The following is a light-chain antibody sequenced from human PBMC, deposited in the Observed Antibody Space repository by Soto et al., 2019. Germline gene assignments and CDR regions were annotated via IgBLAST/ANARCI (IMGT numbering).Light chain of an antibody. CDR3: CSYTGSSTWV. J-gene: IGLJ3*02. CDR2: EVS. V-gene: IGLV2-23*02. CDR1: SSDVGSYNL. Sequence: QSVLTQPASVSGSPGQSITISCTGTSSDVGSYNLVSWYQQHPGKAPKLMIYEVSKRPSGVSNRFSGSKSGNTASLTISGLQAEDEADYYCCSYTGSSTWVFGGGPSSPS.